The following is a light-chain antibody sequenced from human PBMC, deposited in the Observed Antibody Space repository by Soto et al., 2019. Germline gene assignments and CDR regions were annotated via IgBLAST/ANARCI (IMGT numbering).Light chain of an antibody. CDR3: YSYAGDVTFV. V-gene: IGLV2-11*01. J-gene: IGLJ1*01. CDR2: DVN. Sequence: QSALTQPRSVSGSPGQSVTIPCTGSSSDVGGYNYVSWYQQHPGKAPKVLIYDVNQRPSGVPDRFSGSKSGNTAYLTTSGLQAEDEADYYCYSYAGDVTFVFGRGTKVTVL. CDR1: SSDVGGYNY.